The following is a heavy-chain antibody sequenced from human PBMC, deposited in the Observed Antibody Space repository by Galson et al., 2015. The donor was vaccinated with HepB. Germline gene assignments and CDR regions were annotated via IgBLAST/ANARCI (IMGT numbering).Heavy chain of an antibody. Sequence: SVKVSCKASGYTFTSYGISWVRQAPGQGLEWMGWISAYNGNTNYAQKLQGRVTMTTDTSTSTAYMELRSLRSDDTAVYYCATVDLVVPAATHAFDIWGQGTMVTVSS. CDR2: ISAYNGNT. CDR3: ATVDLVVPAATHAFDI. CDR1: GYTFTSYG. D-gene: IGHD2-2*01. V-gene: IGHV1-18*04. J-gene: IGHJ3*02.